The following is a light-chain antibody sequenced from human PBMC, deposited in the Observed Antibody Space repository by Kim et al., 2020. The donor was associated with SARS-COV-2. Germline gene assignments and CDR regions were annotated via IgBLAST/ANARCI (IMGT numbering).Light chain of an antibody. V-gene: IGKV3-11*01. CDR3: QQRSSWPYT. Sequence: ENVLTQAPATLALSPGERATLSCRASQSVSTYLAWYQQKPGQTPRPLIYDTSNRATGIPARFSGSGSGTDFNLTISSLEPDDFAVYYCQQRSSWPYTFGQGTKLEI. CDR2: DTS. J-gene: IGKJ2*01. CDR1: QSVSTY.